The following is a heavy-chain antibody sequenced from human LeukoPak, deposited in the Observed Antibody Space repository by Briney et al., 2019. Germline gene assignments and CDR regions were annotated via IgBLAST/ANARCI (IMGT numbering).Heavy chain of an antibody. D-gene: IGHD6-19*01. Sequence: GGSLRLSCAASGFTFSTYAMSWVRQAPGKGLEWVSAISGNGGSTYYADSVEGRFTISRDNSKNTLYLQMNSLRAEDTAVYYCAKGGPVAADPRYFQHWGQGTLVTVSS. CDR2: ISGNGGST. J-gene: IGHJ1*01. CDR1: GFTFSTYA. CDR3: AKGGPVAADPRYFQH. V-gene: IGHV3-23*01.